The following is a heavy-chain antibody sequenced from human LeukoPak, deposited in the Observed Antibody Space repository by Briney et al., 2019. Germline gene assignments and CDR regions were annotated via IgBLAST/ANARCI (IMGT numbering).Heavy chain of an antibody. V-gene: IGHV3-74*01. D-gene: IGHD6-19*01. CDR2: INSDGSST. CDR1: GFTFSSYW. CDR3: ARDDRGQWLVPSGRNWFDP. Sequence: GGSLRLSCAASGFTFSSYWMHWVRQAPGKGLVWVSRINSDGSSTSYADSVKGRFTISRDNAKNTLYLQMNSLRAEDTAVYYCARDDRGQWLVPSGRNWFDPWGQGTLVTVSS. J-gene: IGHJ5*02.